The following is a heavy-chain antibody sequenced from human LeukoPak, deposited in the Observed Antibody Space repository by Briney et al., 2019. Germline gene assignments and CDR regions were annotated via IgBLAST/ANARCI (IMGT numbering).Heavy chain of an antibody. CDR3: ARAPFFDFWTGHYFDY. J-gene: IGHJ4*02. V-gene: IGHV4-59*01. Sequence: PSETLSLTCAVSGGSISSYYWTWIRQPPGKGLEWIGYIYYSGITNYNPSLNSRVTISIDRSKNQFSLKLSSVTAADTAVYYCARAPFFDFWTGHYFDYWGQGTLVTVSS. D-gene: IGHD3/OR15-3a*01. CDR1: GGSISSYY. CDR2: IYYSGIT.